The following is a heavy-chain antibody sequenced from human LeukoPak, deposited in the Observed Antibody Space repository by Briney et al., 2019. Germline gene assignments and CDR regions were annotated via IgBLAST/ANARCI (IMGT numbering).Heavy chain of an antibody. CDR3: ARDLHPTFGLIASATKMATTDTSYYYYYGMDV. CDR2: INPKSGAT. V-gene: IGHV1-2*02. D-gene: IGHD5-24*01. CDR1: GYTFTGYY. Sequence: ASVKVSCKTSGYTFTGYYVHWVQQAPGQGLEWMGWINPKSGATKYGQKFQGRVAMTRDRPTSTAYMELSRLISDDTAVYYCARDLHPTFGLIASATKMATTDTSYYYYYGMDVWGQGTTVTVSS. J-gene: IGHJ6*02.